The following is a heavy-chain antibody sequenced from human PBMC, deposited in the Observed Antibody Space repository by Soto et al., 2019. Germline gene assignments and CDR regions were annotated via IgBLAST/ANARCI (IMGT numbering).Heavy chain of an antibody. Sequence: QVQLQESGPGLVKPSQTLSLTCTVSGGSISSGGYYWSWIRQHPGKGLEWIGYIYYSGSTYYNPSLKSRVTISVDTSKSQFSLKLSSVTAADTAVYYCASGLLISTSRPYYYYGMDVWGQGTTVTVSS. J-gene: IGHJ6*02. D-gene: IGHD2-2*01. CDR2: IYYSGST. V-gene: IGHV4-31*03. CDR3: ASGLLISTSRPYYYYGMDV. CDR1: GGSISSGGYY.